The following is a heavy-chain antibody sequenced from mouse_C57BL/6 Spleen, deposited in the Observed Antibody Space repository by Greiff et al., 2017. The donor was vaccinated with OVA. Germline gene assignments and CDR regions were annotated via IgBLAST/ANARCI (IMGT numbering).Heavy chain of an antibody. D-gene: IGHD1-3*01. CDR2: IRLKSDNYAT. CDR1: GFTFSNYW. J-gene: IGHJ2*01. CDR3: TDNYDY. V-gene: IGHV6-3*01. Sequence: DVQLQESGGGLVQPGGSMKLSCVASGFTFSNYWMNWVRQSPEKGLEWVAQIRLKSDNYATDYAESVKGRFTISRADSKSSVYLQMNNLRAEDTGIYYCTDNYDYWGQGTTLTVSS.